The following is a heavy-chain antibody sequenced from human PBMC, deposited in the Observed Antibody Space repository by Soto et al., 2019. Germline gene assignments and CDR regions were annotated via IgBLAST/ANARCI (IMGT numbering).Heavy chain of an antibody. CDR2: ISDSGGST. V-gene: IGHV3-23*01. D-gene: IGHD6-19*01. Sequence: PGGSLRLSCAASGFTFSSSAMSWVRQAPGKGLEWVSAISDSGGSTFYADSVKGRFSISRDNSKNTLFLQMYSLRAEDMAVYYCAKVIAVAGPPSARFDYWGQGTLVTVSS. J-gene: IGHJ4*02. CDR3: AKVIAVAGPPSARFDY. CDR1: GFTFSSSA.